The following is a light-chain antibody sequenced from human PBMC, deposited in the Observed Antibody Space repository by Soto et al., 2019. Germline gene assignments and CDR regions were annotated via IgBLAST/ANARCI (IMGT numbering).Light chain of an antibody. CDR1: QTFNSW. CDR2: DVS. CDR3: QQFKSGTWT. Sequence: DIQMTQSPSTLSGSVGDRVTITCRASQTFNSWVTWYQQKPGKAPKLLLYDVSSLESGVPSRFSGSGSGTEFILTINGLQPDDFATYFCQQFKSGTWTFGQGTKVDIK. V-gene: IGKV1-5*01. J-gene: IGKJ1*01.